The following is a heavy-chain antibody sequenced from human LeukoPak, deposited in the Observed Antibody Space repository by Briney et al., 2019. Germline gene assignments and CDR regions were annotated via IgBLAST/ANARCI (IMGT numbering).Heavy chain of an antibody. CDR1: GYTFTSYY. V-gene: IGHV1-46*01. D-gene: IGHD3-10*01. CDR3: ARGPITMVRGVIITVGVAWFDP. J-gene: IGHJ5*02. CDR2: INPSGGST. Sequence: ASVKVSCKASGYTFTSYYMHWVRQAPGQGLELMGIINPSGGSTSYAQKFQGRVTMTRDTSTSTVYMELSSLRSEDTAVYYCARGPITMVRGVIITVGVAWFDPWGQGTLVTVSS.